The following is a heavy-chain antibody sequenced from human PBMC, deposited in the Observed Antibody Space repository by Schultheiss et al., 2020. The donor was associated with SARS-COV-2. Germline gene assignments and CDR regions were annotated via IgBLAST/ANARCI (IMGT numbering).Heavy chain of an antibody. CDR1: GGTFSSYA. CDR2: IIPIFGTA. V-gene: IGHV1-69*06. J-gene: IGHJ4*02. D-gene: IGHD6-6*01. Sequence: SVKVSCKASGGTFSSYAISWVRQAPGQGLEWMGGIIPIFGTANYAQKFQGRVTITADKSTSTAYMELSSLRSEDTAVYYCARDKGDGQLVPLWYWGQGTLVTVSS. CDR3: ARDKGDGQLVPLWY.